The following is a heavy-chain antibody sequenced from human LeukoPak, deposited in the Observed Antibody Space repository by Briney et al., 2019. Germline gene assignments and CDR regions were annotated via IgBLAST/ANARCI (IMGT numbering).Heavy chain of an antibody. V-gene: IGHV3-20*04. CDR1: GFTFDDYG. CDR2: INWNGGST. D-gene: IGHD3-10*01. J-gene: IGHJ5*02. CDR3: ARAYSSGPNWFDP. Sequence: GGSLRLSCAASGFTFDDYGMSWVRQAPGKGLEWVYGINWNGGSTGYADSVKGRFTISRDNAKNSLCLQMNSLRAEDTALYYCARAYSSGPNWFDPWGQGTLVTVSS.